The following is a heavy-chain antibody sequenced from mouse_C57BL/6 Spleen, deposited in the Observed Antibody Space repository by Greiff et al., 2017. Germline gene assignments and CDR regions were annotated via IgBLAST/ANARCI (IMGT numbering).Heavy chain of an antibody. V-gene: IGHV1-50*01. J-gene: IGHJ2*01. CDR1: GYTFTSYW. CDR2: IDPSDSYT. Sequence: QVQLKQPGAELVKPGASVKLSCKASGYTFTSYWMQWVKQRPGQGLEWIGEIDPSDSYTNYNQKFKGKATLTVDTSSSTAYMQLSSLTSEAAAVYYCAREGYIYWGQGTTLTVSS. D-gene: IGHD2-14*01. CDR3: AREGYIY.